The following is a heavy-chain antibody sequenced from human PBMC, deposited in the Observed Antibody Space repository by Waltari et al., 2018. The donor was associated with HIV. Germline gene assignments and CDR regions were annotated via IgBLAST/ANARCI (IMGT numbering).Heavy chain of an antibody. CDR2: MYDSAHA. D-gene: IGHD4-17*01. J-gene: IGHJ4*02. Sequence: QVHLQESGPRLVKPSETLSLTCTVSGGSTRNYYWAWVRQAPGKGLEWIAYMYDSAHAKYNPSLKSRVTISIDTSKNQIALSLTSVTAADTAVYYCAREGGAYRLDYWGQGILVTVSS. CDR1: GGSTRNYY. V-gene: IGHV4-59*12. CDR3: AREGGAYRLDY.